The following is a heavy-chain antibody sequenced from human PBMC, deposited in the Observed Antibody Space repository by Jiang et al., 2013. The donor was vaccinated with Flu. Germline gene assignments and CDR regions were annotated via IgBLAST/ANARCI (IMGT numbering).Heavy chain of an antibody. Sequence: PGLVKPSETLSLTCTVSGGSISSYYWSWIRQPPGKGLEWIGYIYYSGSTNYNPSLKSRVTISVDTSKNQFSLKLSSVTAADTAVYYCARGGIWVATGPYGMDVWGQGTTVTVSS. CDR2: IYYSGST. CDR1: GGSISSYY. V-gene: IGHV4-59*01. CDR3: ARGGIWVATGPYGMDV. J-gene: IGHJ6*02. D-gene: IGHD5-12*01.